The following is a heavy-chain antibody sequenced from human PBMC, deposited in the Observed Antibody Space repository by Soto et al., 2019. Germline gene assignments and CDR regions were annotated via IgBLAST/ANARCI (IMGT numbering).Heavy chain of an antibody. CDR1: GSTFSSYG. CDR3: ARGPIFGVVTSLLDP. D-gene: IGHD3-3*01. V-gene: IGHV1-18*01. CDR2: ITTYNGNT. Sequence: ASVKVSCKASGSTFSSYGVSWVRQAPGQGLEWMGWITTYNGNTNYAQKLQGSVTMTTDTSTSTAYMELRSLRSDDTAVYYCARGPIFGVVTSLLDPWGQGTLVTVSS. J-gene: IGHJ5*02.